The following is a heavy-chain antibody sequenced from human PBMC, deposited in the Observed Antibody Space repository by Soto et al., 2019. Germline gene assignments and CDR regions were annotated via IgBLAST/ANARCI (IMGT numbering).Heavy chain of an antibody. D-gene: IGHD3-22*01. Sequence: QVKLVQSGTEVKQPGASMKVSCKASGYSFATSGISWVRQAPGQGLEWMGWISAYNGNTNYDQKLQDRVTMTTDTSTGTAYLELRNLRSDDTAVYYCAREGQYYDSSGYANWGQGTLVTVSS. CDR3: AREGQYYDSSGYAN. CDR2: ISAYNGNT. CDR1: GYSFATSG. J-gene: IGHJ4*02. V-gene: IGHV1-18*01.